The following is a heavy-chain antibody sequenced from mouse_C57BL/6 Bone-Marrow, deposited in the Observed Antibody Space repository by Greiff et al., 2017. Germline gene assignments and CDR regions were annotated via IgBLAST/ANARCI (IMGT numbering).Heavy chain of an antibody. CDR2: IDPNSGGT. V-gene: IGHV1-72*01. CDR3: AREDDGYYPWFAY. Sequence: VKLQQPGAELVKPGASVKLSCKASGYTFTSYWMHWVKQRPGRGLEWIGRIDPNSGGTKYNEKFKSKATLTVDKPSSTAYMQLSSLTSEDSAVYYCAREDDGYYPWFAYWGQGTLVTVSA. CDR1: GYTFTSYW. J-gene: IGHJ3*01. D-gene: IGHD2-3*01.